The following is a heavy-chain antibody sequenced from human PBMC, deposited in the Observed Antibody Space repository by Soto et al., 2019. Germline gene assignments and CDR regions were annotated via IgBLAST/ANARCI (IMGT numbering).Heavy chain of an antibody. D-gene: IGHD3-22*01. CDR1: GFTFITYD. V-gene: IGHV1-2*02. CDR2: INPNSGGT. Sequence: ASVKVSCKASGFTFITYDFSWVRQAAGQGLEWMGWINPNSGGTNYAQRFQGRVTLTRDTSISTAYMELSGLRSDDTAVYYCARTYDSSGQVSHYFDPWGQGTLVTVSS. CDR3: ARTYDSSGQVSHYFDP. J-gene: IGHJ5*02.